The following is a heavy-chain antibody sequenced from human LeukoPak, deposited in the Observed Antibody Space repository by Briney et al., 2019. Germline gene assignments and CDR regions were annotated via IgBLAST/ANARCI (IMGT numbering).Heavy chain of an antibody. CDR2: ISGSGGST. CDR3: AKVRLSGSYYFDY. J-gene: IGHJ4*02. CDR1: GFTSSSYA. V-gene: IGHV3-23*01. D-gene: IGHD1-26*01. Sequence: GGSLGLSCAASGFTSSSYAMSWVRQAPGKGLEWVSAISGSGGSTYYADSVKGQFTISRDNSKNTLYLQMNSLRAEDTAVYYCAKVRLSGSYYFDYWGQGTLVTVSS.